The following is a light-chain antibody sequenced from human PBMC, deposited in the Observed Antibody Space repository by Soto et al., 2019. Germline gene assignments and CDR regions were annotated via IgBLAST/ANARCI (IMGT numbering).Light chain of an antibody. CDR3: QHRASWPLT. J-gene: IGKJ4*01. Sequence: EIVLTQSPAILSLSPGERATLSCRASQSVTIKLAWYQQKPGQPPRLLIYDASTRATGTPARFSGSGSGTDFTLSISSLEPEDRAFYFCQHRASWPLTFGGGTKVEI. CDR2: DAS. V-gene: IGKV3-11*01. CDR1: QSVTIK.